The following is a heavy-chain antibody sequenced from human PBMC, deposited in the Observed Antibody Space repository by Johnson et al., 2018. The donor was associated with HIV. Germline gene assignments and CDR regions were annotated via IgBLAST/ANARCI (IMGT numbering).Heavy chain of an antibody. Sequence: QVQLVESGGGLVQPGGSLRLSCTASGLTVSSNYMSWFRQAPGKGLEWVAVISYDGSNKYYADSVKGRFTISRDNSKNTLYLQMNSLRAEDTAVYYCARDRSMIVVVEAFDIWGQGTMVTVSS. J-gene: IGHJ3*02. V-gene: IGHV3-30-3*01. CDR1: GLTVSSNY. D-gene: IGHD3-22*01. CDR2: ISYDGSNK. CDR3: ARDRSMIVVVEAFDI.